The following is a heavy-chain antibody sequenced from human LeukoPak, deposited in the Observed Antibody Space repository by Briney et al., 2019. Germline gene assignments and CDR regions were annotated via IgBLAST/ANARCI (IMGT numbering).Heavy chain of an antibody. CDR2: IIPISGAA. J-gene: IGHJ6*03. D-gene: IGHD3-9*01. V-gene: IGHV1-69*13. CDR1: GDTFSIYG. Sequence: GASVKVSCKAVGDTFSIYGISWVRLAPGQGLEWMGGIIPISGAAEYAQKFQGRVTITADEPTTTAYMELTSLTSDDTAVYYCARETGTVPFHNVLTGRQDFYYYYIDVWGKGTTVTVSS. CDR3: ARETGTVPFHNVLTGRQDFYYYYIDV.